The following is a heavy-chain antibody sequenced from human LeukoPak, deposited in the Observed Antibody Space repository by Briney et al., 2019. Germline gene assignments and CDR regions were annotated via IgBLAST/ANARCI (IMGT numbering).Heavy chain of an antibody. CDR2: ISSSGDTI. D-gene: IGHD2-15*01. V-gene: IGHV3-48*03. J-gene: IGHJ6*04. CDR1: GFTFIDYE. Sequence: GGSLRHSCAASGFTFIDYEMNWVRQAPGKGLEWVSYISSSGDTIHYSDSVKGRFTISRDNVKNLVSLQLNRLRAEDTAVYYCARQIVVVAAFFMAVWGKGTTVTVST. CDR3: ARQIVVVAAFFMAV.